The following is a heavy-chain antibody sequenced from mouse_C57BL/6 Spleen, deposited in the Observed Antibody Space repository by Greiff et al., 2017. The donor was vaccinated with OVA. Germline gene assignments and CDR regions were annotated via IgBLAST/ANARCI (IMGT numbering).Heavy chain of an antibody. CDR1: GFTFTDYY. CDR3: ARSPLYDSWFAY. Sequence: EVHLVESGGGLVQPGGSLSLSCAASGFTFTDYYMSWVRQPPGKALEWLGFIRNKANGYTTEYSASVKGRFTISRDNSQSILYLQMNALRAEDSATYYCARSPLYDSWFAYWGQGTLVTVSA. J-gene: IGHJ3*01. D-gene: IGHD2-3*01. CDR2: IRNKANGYTT. V-gene: IGHV7-3*01.